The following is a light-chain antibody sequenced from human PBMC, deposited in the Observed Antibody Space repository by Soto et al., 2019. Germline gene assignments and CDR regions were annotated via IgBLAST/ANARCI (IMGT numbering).Light chain of an antibody. CDR1: NIGSKS. CDR3: QVWDSSSDHPYV. CDR2: YDS. J-gene: IGLJ1*01. Sequence: SSELTQPPSVSVAPGKTARITCGGNNIGSKSVHWYQQKPGQAPVLVIYYDSDRPSGIPERFSGSNSGNTATLTISRVEAGEEADYYCQVWDSSSDHPYVFGTGTKLTVL. V-gene: IGLV3-21*04.